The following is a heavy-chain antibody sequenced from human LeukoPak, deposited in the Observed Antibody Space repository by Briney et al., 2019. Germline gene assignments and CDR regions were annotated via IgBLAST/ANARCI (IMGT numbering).Heavy chain of an antibody. D-gene: IGHD3-10*01. J-gene: IGHJ4*02. CDR1: GFTFSSYA. CDR2: IGHTSGA. Sequence: GGSLRLSCAASGFTFSSYAMCWVRQAPGKGPEWVATIGHTSGAWYADSVMGRFTISRDNSKSMLYLHMNSLSGEDTALYYCADFGSGSYIFNYWGQGFLVTVSS. CDR3: ADFGSGSYIFNY. V-gene: IGHV3-23*01.